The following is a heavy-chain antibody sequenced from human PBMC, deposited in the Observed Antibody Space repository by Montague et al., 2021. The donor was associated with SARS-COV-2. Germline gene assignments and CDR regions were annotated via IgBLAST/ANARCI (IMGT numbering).Heavy chain of an antibody. J-gene: IGHJ3*01. CDR1: GFTFSSYA. D-gene: IGHD2-21*02. CDR2: VSFGGDLT. CDR3: AKDVVVTAIGPQGAFDV. Sequence: SLRLSCAASGFTFSSYAMTWVRQAPGKGLEWVSAVSFGGDLTYTAESVKGRFTISRDNSKNTLYLQMDSLRADDTAVYFCAKDVVVTAIGPQGAFDVWGQGTMVTVPS. V-gene: IGHV3-23*01.